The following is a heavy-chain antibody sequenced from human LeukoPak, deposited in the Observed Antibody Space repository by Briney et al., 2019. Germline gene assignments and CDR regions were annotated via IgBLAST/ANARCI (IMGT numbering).Heavy chain of an antibody. CDR1: GGSISSSSYY. J-gene: IGHJ6*02. CDR3: ARDKEDGMDV. Sequence: PSETLSLTCTVSGGSISSSSYYWGWIRQPPGKGLECIGTIYYSGTTYYNPSLKSRVIISVDTSKNQFSLRLSSVTAADTAVYYCARDKEDGMDVWGQGTTVTVSS. CDR2: IYYSGTT. V-gene: IGHV4-39*07.